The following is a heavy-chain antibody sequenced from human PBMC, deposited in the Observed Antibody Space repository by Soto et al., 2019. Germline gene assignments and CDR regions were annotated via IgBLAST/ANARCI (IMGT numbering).Heavy chain of an antibody. CDR2: ISYDGSNK. CDR3: AKDQGVVVVPAQYDHWFDP. J-gene: IGHJ5*02. D-gene: IGHD2-2*01. Sequence: QVQLVESGGGVVQPGRSLRLSCAASGFTFSSYGMHWVRQAPGKGLEWVAVISYDGSNKYYADSVKGRFTISRDNSKNTLYLQMNSLRAEDTAVYYCAKDQGVVVVPAQYDHWFDPWGQRTLVTVSS. CDR1: GFTFSSYG. V-gene: IGHV3-30*18.